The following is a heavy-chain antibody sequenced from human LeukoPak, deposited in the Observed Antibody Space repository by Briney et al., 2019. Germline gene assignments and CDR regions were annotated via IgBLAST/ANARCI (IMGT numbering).Heavy chain of an antibody. CDR1: GLTFSSYA. CDR3: AKVGFSEMEWLLYSDH. V-gene: IGHV3-23*01. CDR2: ISGSSGHT. J-gene: IGHJ4*02. Sequence: GGSLRLSCAASGLTFSSYAMSWVRQAPGKRLEWVSAISGSSGHTYYADSVKGRFTISRDNSKNTLYLQMNSLRAEDTAVYYCAKVGFSEMEWLLYSDHWGQGTLVTVSS. D-gene: IGHD3-3*01.